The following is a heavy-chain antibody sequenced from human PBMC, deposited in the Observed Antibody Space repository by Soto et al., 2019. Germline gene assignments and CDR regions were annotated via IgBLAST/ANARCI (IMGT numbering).Heavy chain of an antibody. CDR1: GGSISSSSYY. CDR2: IYYSGST. J-gene: IGHJ6*02. D-gene: IGHD3-16*01. Sequence: SETLSLTCTVSGGSISSSSYYWGWIRQPPGKGLEWIGSIYYSGSTYYNPSLKSRVTISVDTSKNQFSLKLSSVTAADTAVYYCARTFLPSFSAYGMDVWGQGTTVTVSS. V-gene: IGHV4-39*01. CDR3: ARTFLPSFSAYGMDV.